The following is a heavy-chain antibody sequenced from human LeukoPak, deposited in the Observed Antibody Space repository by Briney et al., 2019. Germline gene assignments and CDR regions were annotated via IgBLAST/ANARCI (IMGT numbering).Heavy chain of an antibody. CDR2: ISYDGSNK. CDR3: AKNLREYYYDSSSYYYFDY. J-gene: IGHJ4*02. D-gene: IGHD3-22*01. Sequence: PGGSLRLSCAASGLTFSSYAMHWVRQAPGKGLEWVAVISYDGSNKNYADSVKGRFTISRDNSKNTLYLQMNTLRAEDTAVYYCAKNLREYYYDSSSYYYFDYWGQGTLVTVSS. CDR1: GLTFSSYA. V-gene: IGHV3-30-3*01.